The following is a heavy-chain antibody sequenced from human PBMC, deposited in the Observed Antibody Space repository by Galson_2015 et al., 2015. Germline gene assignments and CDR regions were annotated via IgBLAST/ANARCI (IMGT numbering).Heavy chain of an antibody. CDR2: IGDGGATK. V-gene: IGHV3-23*01. Sequence: SLRLSCEASGFTFSRFDMNWVRQAPGKGLEWVSAIGDGGATKKYANSVKGRFTISRDNSKNTVYLQMSSLRAEDTAVYYCAKDWSASNWGQGTLVTVSS. J-gene: IGHJ4*02. D-gene: IGHD3-3*01. CDR3: AKDWSASN. CDR1: GFTFSRFD.